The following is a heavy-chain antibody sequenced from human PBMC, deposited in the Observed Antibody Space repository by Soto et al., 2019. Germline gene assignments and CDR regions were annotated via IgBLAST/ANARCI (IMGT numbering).Heavy chain of an antibody. CDR2: IYPGDSDT. V-gene: IGHV5-51*01. CDR3: ARQLRSLYYYYYGMDV. Sequence: GESLKISCKGSGYSFTSYWIGWVRQMPGKGLEWMGIIYPGDSDTRYSPSFQGQVTISADKSISTAYLQWSSLKASDTAMYYCARQLRSLYYYYYGMDVWGQGTTVTLSS. D-gene: IGHD4-17*01. J-gene: IGHJ6*02. CDR1: GYSFTSYW.